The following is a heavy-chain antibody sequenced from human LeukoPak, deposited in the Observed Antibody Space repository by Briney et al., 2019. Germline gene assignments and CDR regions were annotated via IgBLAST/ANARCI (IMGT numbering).Heavy chain of an antibody. J-gene: IGHJ4*02. CDR1: GFTFSSYA. CDR2: ISGSGRDT. Sequence: GGSLRLSCAASGFTFSSYAMNWVRQAPVKGLEWVSAISGSGRDTYYADSVKGRFTISRDNSKNTLYLQVNSLRADDTAVYYCATNYYDSSGYFPDFDYWGQGALLSVSS. D-gene: IGHD3-22*01. V-gene: IGHV3-23*01. CDR3: ATNYYDSSGYFPDFDY.